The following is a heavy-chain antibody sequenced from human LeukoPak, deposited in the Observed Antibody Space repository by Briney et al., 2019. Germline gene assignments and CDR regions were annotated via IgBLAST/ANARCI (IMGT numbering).Heavy chain of an antibody. D-gene: IGHD4-11*01. V-gene: IGHV3-7*01. Sequence: PGGSLRLSCAASEFTFTSYWMSWVRQAPGKGLEWVANINQDDSEENFVDSVKGRFSISRDNAKRSVFLQMNSLRAEDTAMYYCTRDRGYSTFDFWGQGTLVTVSS. J-gene: IGHJ4*02. CDR1: EFTFTSYW. CDR3: TRDRGYSTFDF. CDR2: INQDDSEE.